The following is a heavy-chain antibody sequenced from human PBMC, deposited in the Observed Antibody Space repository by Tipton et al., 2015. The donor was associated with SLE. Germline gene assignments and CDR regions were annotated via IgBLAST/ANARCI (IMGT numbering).Heavy chain of an antibody. CDR2: IYYSGNT. J-gene: IGHJ4*02. CDR1: GYSISSGYY. Sequence: TLSLTCTVSGYSISSGYYWGWIRQPPGKGLEWIGSIYYSGNTYFNPSLKSRVTISVDTSKNQFSLRLSSVTAADTAVYYCARDYYDSRGYTLFDYWGQGALVAVSS. D-gene: IGHD3-22*01. CDR3: ARDYYDSRGYTLFDY. V-gene: IGHV4-38-2*02.